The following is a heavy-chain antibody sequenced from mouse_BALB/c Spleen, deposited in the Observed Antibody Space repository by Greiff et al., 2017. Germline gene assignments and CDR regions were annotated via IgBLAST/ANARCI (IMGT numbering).Heavy chain of an antibody. J-gene: IGHJ2*01. CDR3: ARENDGYLFGY. CDR2: IFPGSGNT. D-gene: IGHD2-3*01. CDR1: GYSFTSYY. Sequence: VQLQQSGPELVKPGASVKISCKASGYSFTSYYIYWVKQRPGQGLEWIGWIFPGSGNTKYNEKFKGKATLTADTSSSTAYMQLSSLTSEDSAVYFCARENDGYLFGYWGQGTTLTVSS. V-gene: IGHV1-66*01.